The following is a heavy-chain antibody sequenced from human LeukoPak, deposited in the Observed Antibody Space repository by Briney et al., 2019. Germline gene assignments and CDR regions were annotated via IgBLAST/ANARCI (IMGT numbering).Heavy chain of an antibody. Sequence: PGRSLRLSCAASGFTFSSYGMHWVRQAPGKGLEWVAVIWYDGSNKYYADSVKGRFTISRDNSKNTLYLQMNSLRAEDTAFYYCTAGVHGDTRGLDQWGQGTLVTVSS. CDR3: TAGVHGDTRGLDQ. V-gene: IGHV3-33*01. D-gene: IGHD4-17*01. CDR2: IWYDGSNK. CDR1: GFTFSSYG. J-gene: IGHJ4*02.